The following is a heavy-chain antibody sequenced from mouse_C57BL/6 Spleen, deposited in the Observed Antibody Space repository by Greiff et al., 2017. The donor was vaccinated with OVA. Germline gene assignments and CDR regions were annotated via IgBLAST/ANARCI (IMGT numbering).Heavy chain of an antibody. CDR1: GYTFTSYW. CDR3: ECAVVDSCWSFDY. J-gene: IGHJ2*01. CDR2: IDPTDSDT. V-gene: IGHV1-59*01. D-gene: IGHD1-1*01. Sequence: QVQLQQPGAELVRPGASVKLSCKASGYTFTSYWMHWVKQRPGQGLEWIGMIDPTDSDTKYNQKFKGKATLTVDKSSSTAYMQLSSLTSEDSAVYYCECAVVDSCWSFDYWGQGTTLTVSS.